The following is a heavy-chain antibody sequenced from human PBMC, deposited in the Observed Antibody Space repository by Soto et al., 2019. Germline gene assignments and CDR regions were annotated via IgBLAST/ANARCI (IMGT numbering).Heavy chain of an antibody. CDR3: ARHPGLGGYCSGGSCYRPGAFDI. CDR2: IYYSGST. J-gene: IGHJ3*02. D-gene: IGHD2-15*01. V-gene: IGHV4-39*01. CDR1: GGSISSSSYY. Sequence: SETLSLTCTVSGGSISSSSYYWGWIRQPPGKGLEWIGSIYYSGSTYYNPSLRSRVTISVDTSKNQFSLKLSSVTAADTAVYYCARHPGLGGYCSGGSCYRPGAFDIWGQGTMVTVSS.